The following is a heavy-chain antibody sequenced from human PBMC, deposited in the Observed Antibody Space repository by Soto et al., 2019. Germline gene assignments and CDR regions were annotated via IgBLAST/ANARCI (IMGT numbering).Heavy chain of an antibody. D-gene: IGHD1-26*01. J-gene: IGHJ5*02. CDR1: GGSITRSSYY. CDR3: ATQEVGGSYVYTFDP. V-gene: IGHV4-39*01. Sequence: PSETLSLTCPVSGGSITRSSYYWGWIRQPPGKGLEWIGSIYYSGSTYYNPSLKSRVTISVDTSKNQFSLKLSSVTAADTAVYYCATQEVGGSYVYTFDPWGQGTLVTVSS. CDR2: IYYSGST.